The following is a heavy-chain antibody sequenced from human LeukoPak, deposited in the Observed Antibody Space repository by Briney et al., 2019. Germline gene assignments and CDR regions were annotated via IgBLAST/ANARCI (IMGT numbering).Heavy chain of an antibody. CDR3: SRLRYNWNVCVFDI. CDR1: DGSFSGYY. V-gene: IGHV4-34*01. CDR2: INHSGST. D-gene: IGHD1-1*01. Sequence: PSETLSLTCGLYDGSFSGYYWSWIRQPPGKGREWIGEINHSGSTKYNPSLKSRVTLSLDTSKNQFSLKLSSVTAADAAVYYCSRLRYNWNVCVFDIWGQGTMVTISS. J-gene: IGHJ3*02.